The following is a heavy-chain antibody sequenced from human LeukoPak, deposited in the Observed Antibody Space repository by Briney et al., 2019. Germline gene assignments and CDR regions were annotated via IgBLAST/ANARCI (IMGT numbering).Heavy chain of an antibody. D-gene: IGHD5-12*01. CDR1: GFTFHHYS. Sequence: PGGSLRHSCAASGFTFHHYSMHWVRQPPGKGLEWVSLISWDGGITYYADSVRGRFTISRDNGKNSLSLEMNSLRTEDTALYYCAKDSNTGGYSFGSWGQGTLVTVTS. V-gene: IGHV3-43*01. CDR2: ISWDGGIT. J-gene: IGHJ4*02. CDR3: AKDSNTGGYSFGS.